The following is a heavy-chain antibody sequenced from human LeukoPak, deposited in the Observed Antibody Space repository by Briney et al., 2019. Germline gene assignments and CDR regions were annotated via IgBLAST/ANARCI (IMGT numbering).Heavy chain of an antibody. Sequence: PGGSLRLSCAASGFTFSTYSMNWVRQAPGQGLEWVSSISSSSSYIYYADSVKGRFTISRDNAKNSLYLQMNSLRAEDTAAYYCARVGGQQLGKVDYWGQGTLVTVSS. CDR1: GFTFSTYS. D-gene: IGHD6-13*01. CDR2: ISSSSSYI. CDR3: ARVGGQQLGKVDY. V-gene: IGHV3-21*01. J-gene: IGHJ4*02.